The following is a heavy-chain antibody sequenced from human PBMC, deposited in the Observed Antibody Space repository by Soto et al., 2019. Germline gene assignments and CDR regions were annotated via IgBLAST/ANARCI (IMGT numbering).Heavy chain of an antibody. Sequence: EVQLLESGGGLVQPGGSLRLSCAASGFTFSSYAMSWVRQAPGKGLEWVSAISGSGGSTYYAESVKGRFTISRDNSQNTLYLHMNSLRAEDTAVYYCASHLAGIAAPDTSDNWGKGTLVTVSS. D-gene: IGHD6-13*01. CDR1: GFTFSSYA. CDR3: ASHLAGIAAPDTSDN. J-gene: IGHJ4*02. CDR2: ISGSGGST. V-gene: IGHV3-23*01.